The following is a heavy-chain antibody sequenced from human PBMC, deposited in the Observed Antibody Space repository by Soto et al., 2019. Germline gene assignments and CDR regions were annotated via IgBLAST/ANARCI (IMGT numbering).Heavy chain of an antibody. CDR3: ARGYCTATICDPWFDP. CDR1: GYAFSSYW. V-gene: IGHV5-51*01. J-gene: IGHJ5*02. D-gene: IGHD2-8*02. Sequence: PGESLKISCQGSGYAFSSYWIAWVRQMPGKGLEWMGIIYPGDSDTRYSPSFQGQVTISVDKSITTAYLQWSSLKASDTAMYYCARGYCTATICDPWFDPWGQATLVTVSS. CDR2: IYPGDSDT.